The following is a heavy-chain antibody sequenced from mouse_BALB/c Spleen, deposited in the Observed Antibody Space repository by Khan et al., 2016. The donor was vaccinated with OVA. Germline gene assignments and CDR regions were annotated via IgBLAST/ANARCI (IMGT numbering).Heavy chain of an antibody. J-gene: IGHJ2*01. V-gene: IGHV1S136*01. Sequence: VQLQQSGPELVKPGASVKMSCKASGYTFTNYVLHWVKQKPGQGLEWIGYINPYNGGTTYSEKFKGKATLASDKSSITAYMELSSLTSEDSAVYYCARGNWQSYYFDYWGQGTTLTLSS. CDR3: ARGNWQSYYFDY. D-gene: IGHD4-1*01. CDR2: INPYNGGT. CDR1: GYTFTNYV.